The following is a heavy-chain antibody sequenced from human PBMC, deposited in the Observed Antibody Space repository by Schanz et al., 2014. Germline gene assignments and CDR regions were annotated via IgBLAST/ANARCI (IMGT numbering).Heavy chain of an antibody. D-gene: IGHD6-13*01. V-gene: IGHV3-30*04. CDR2: ISNDGSDK. CDR3: VREVGAAAGLAWGLDH. Sequence: QGQLVESGGGVVQPGKSLRVSCAASGFTFTNYALHWVRQAPGKGLEWVAVISNDGSDKYYRDSVKGRFTISRDNARNSLYLQMNSLRAEDTAVYYCVREVGAAAGLAWGLDHWGLGLRVIVPS. CDR1: GFTFTNYA. J-gene: IGHJ4*02.